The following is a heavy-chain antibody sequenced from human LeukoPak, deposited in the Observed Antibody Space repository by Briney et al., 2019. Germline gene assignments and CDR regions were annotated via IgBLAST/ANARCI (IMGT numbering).Heavy chain of an antibody. CDR1: GFTFSDYV. CDR3: ARRDIVVVVSASDY. D-gene: IGHD2-15*01. J-gene: IGHJ4*02. Sequence: GRSLRLSCAASGFTFSDYVMIWVRQAPGKGLEWVSGITASGDRTFYGDSVRGRFTMSRDNSKNTVYLQMNSLRVDDTAVYYCARRDIVVVVSASDYWGQGTLVTVSS. CDR2: ITASGDRT. V-gene: IGHV3-23*01.